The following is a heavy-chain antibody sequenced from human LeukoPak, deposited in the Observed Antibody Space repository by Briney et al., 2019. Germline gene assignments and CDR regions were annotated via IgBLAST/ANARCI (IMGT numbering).Heavy chain of an antibody. Sequence: PGGSLRLSCAASGFAFSSNGMHWVRQAPGKGLEWVALISCDGSNKYYADSVKGRFTISRDNSKNTLYLQMNSLRAEDAAVYYCAKDRSSSWTWTIDYWGQGTLVTVSS. V-gene: IGHV3-30*18. CDR3: AKDRSSSWTWTIDY. D-gene: IGHD6-13*01. J-gene: IGHJ4*02. CDR1: GFAFSSNG. CDR2: ISCDGSNK.